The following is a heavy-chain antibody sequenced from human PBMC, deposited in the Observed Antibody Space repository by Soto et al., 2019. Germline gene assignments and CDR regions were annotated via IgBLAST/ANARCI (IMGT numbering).Heavy chain of an antibody. D-gene: IGHD5-12*01. CDR1: GGSISSYY. Sequence: SETLSLTCTVSGGSISSYYWSWIRQPAGKGLEWIGRIYTSGSTNYNPSLKSRVTMSVDTSKNQFSLKLSSVTAADTAVYYCARDRLSWLATIKNNWFDPWGQGTLVTVSS. J-gene: IGHJ5*02. CDR3: ARDRLSWLATIKNNWFDP. CDR2: IYTSGST. V-gene: IGHV4-4*07.